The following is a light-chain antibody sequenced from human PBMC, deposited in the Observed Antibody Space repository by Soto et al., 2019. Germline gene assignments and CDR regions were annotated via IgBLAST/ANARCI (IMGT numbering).Light chain of an antibody. CDR3: CSYRSSDTLV. V-gene: IGLV2-23*02. J-gene: IGLJ3*02. CDR1: STDVGSYDL. Sequence: QSALTQPASVSGSPGQSIAISCTGTSTDVGSYDLVSWYQQHPGKAPKLMIYAVTERRSGVSNRFSGSKSGNTASLTISGLQDEGEADYYCCSYRSSDTLVFGGGTKVTVL. CDR2: AVT.